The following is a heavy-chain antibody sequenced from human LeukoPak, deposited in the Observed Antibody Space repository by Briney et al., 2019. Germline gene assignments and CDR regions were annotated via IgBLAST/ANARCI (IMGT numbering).Heavy chain of an antibody. CDR2: IFPYDSDT. CDR3: ARLPAFGGSSAYFDF. V-gene: IGHV5-51*01. D-gene: IGHD2-15*01. CDR1: EYGFTNYW. Sequence: GESLKISCRASEYGFTNYWIGWVRQMPGKGLEWMGIIFPYDSDTRYSPSFQGQVTLSADKSINTAFLQWSSLKASGTAIYYCARLPAFGGSSAYFDFWAQGTLVTVSS. J-gene: IGHJ4*02.